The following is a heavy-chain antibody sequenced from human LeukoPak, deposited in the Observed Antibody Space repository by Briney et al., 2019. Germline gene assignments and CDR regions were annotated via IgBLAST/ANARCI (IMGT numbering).Heavy chain of an antibody. D-gene: IGHD2-2*01. CDR2: IYTSGST. V-gene: IGHV4-4*07. CDR1: GGSISSYY. J-gene: IGHJ5*02. CDR3: ARSKAHLSTSWYGNWFDP. Sequence: ETLSLTCTVSGGSISSYYWSWIRQPAGKGLEWIGRIYTSGSTNYNPSLKSRVIMSVDTSKNQLSLKLSSVTAADTAVYYCARSKAHLSTSWYGNWFDPWGQGTLVTVSS.